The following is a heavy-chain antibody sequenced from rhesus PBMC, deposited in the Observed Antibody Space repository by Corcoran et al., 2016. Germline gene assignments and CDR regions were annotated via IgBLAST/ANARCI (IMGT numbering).Heavy chain of an antibody. J-gene: IGHJ6*01. CDR2: IYPGDSDT. D-gene: IGHD3-9*01. CDR3: AKVGSYEDDYGYFLYGLDS. CDR1: GYSFTGSW. Sequence: EVQLVQSGAEVKRPGESLRISCKTSGYSFTGSWISWVRQMPGKGLEWMGMIYPGDSDTRYSPSFQGQVTISADKSISTAYLQWSSLKASDTATYYCAKVGSYEDDYGYFLYGLDSWGQGVVVTVSS. V-gene: IGHV5-43*01.